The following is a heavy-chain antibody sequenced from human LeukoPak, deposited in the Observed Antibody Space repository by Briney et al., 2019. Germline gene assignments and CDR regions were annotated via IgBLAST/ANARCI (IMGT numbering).Heavy chain of an antibody. D-gene: IGHD5-12*01. V-gene: IGHV3-23*01. J-gene: IGHJ4*02. CDR1: GFTFSSYA. CDR2: ISGSGSTT. CDR3: ARGSVATGDY. Sequence: GGSLRLSCAASGFTFSSYAMSWVRQAPGKGLEWVSAISGSGSTTYYADSVKGRFTISRDNSKNTLYLQMNSLRAEDTAVYYCARGSVATGDYWGQGTLVTVSS.